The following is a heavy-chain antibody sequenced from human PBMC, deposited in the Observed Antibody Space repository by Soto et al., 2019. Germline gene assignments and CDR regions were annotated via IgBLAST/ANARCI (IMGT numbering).Heavy chain of an antibody. D-gene: IGHD3-16*01. J-gene: IGHJ4*02. CDR2: LSGSGGHT. V-gene: IGHV3-23*01. CDR3: ARGWGAWD. Sequence: GGSLRLSCAASGFTFSSYAMTWVRQAPGKGLEWVSALSGSGGHTYYADSVKGRITISRDNSKNTLYLQMNSLRADDTAVYYCARGWGAWDWGQGTLVTVSS. CDR1: GFTFSSYA.